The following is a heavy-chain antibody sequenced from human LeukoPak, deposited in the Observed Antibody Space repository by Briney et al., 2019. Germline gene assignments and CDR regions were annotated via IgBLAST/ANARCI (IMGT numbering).Heavy chain of an antibody. J-gene: IGHJ4*02. Sequence: GASVKVSCKASGGTFSSYAISWVRQAPGQGLEWMGGIIPIIGTANYAQKFQGRVTITADESTSTAYMELSSLRSEDTAVYYCARNLGYCSSTSCYLGYWGQGTLVTVSS. V-gene: IGHV1-69*13. CDR2: IIPIIGTA. D-gene: IGHD2-2*01. CDR3: ARNLGYCSSTSCYLGY. CDR1: GGTFSSYA.